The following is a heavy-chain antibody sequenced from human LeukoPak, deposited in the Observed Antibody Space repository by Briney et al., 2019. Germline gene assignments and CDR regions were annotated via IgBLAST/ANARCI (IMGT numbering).Heavy chain of an antibody. Sequence: SETLSLTCTVSGGSISSGGYYWSWIRPHPGKGLEWIGYIYYSGSTYYNPSLKSRVTISVDTSKNQFSLKLSSVTAAATAVYYCAREVIRYFDWPSAFDYWGQGTLVTVSS. CDR3: AREVIRYFDWPSAFDY. CDR2: IYYSGST. J-gene: IGHJ4*02. V-gene: IGHV4-31*03. CDR1: GGSISSGGYY. D-gene: IGHD3-9*01.